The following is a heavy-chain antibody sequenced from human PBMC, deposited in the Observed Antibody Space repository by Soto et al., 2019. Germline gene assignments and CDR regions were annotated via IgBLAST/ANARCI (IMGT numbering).Heavy chain of an antibody. CDR1: GGTFSSYA. V-gene: IGHV1-69*13. J-gene: IGHJ6*02. Sequence: ASVKVSCKASGGTFSSYAISWVRQAPGQGLEWMGGIIPIFGTANYAQKFQGRVTITADESTSTAYMELSSLRSEDTAVYYCASLYCSGGSCGYYYGMDVWGQGTTVTVSS. CDR2: IIPIFGTA. D-gene: IGHD2-15*01. CDR3: ASLYCSGGSCGYYYGMDV.